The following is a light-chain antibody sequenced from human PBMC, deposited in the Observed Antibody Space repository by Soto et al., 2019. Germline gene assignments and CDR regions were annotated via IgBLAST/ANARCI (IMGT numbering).Light chain of an antibody. CDR3: QSYDSSLSGVV. CDR1: NSNIGAGYD. Sequence: QSVLTQPPSVSGAPGQRVTTSCTGSNSNIGAGYDVHWYQQLPGTAPKLLIYGNSNRPSGVPDRFSGSKSGTSASLAITGLQAEDEADYYCQSYDSSLSGVVFGGGTKLTVL. J-gene: IGLJ2*01. CDR2: GNS. V-gene: IGLV1-40*01.